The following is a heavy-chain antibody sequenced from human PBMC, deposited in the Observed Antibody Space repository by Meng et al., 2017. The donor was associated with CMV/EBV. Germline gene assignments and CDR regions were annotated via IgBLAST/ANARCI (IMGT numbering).Heavy chain of an antibody. D-gene: IGHD6-19*01. CDR1: GFTFSSYD. CDR3: ARVAVADYYYYGMDV. J-gene: IGHJ6*02. V-gene: IGHV3-13*03. CDR2: IGTAGDT. Sequence: GESLKISCAACGFTFSSYDMHWVRQATGKGLEWVSAIGTAGDTYYPGSVKGQFTISRDNSKNTLYLQMNSLRAEDTAVYYCARVAVADYYYYGMDVWGQGTTVTVSS.